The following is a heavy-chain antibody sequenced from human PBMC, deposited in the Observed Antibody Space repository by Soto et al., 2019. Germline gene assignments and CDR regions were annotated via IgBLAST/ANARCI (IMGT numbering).Heavy chain of an antibody. CDR3: ATAEPRYYDFWSGYPRAAFDI. D-gene: IGHD3-3*01. CDR1: GYTLTELS. Sequence: ASVKVSCKVSGYTLTELSMHWVRQAPGKGLEWMGGFDPEDGETNYAQKFQGRVTMTEDTSTDTAYMELGSLRSEDTAVYYWATAEPRYYDFWSGYPRAAFDIWGQGTMVTVSS. V-gene: IGHV1-24*01. J-gene: IGHJ3*02. CDR2: FDPEDGET.